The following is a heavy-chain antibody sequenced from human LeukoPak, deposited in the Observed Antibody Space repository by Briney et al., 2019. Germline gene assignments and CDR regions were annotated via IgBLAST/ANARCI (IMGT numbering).Heavy chain of an antibody. CDR2: ISSSSYI. Sequence: GGSLRLSCAASGFTFSSYSMNWVRQAPGKGLEWVSYISSSSYISYADSVKGRFTISRDNAKNSLHLQMNSLRAEDTAVYHCARDGITMIVPRAFDIWGQGTMVTVSS. V-gene: IGHV3-21*05. D-gene: IGHD3-22*01. J-gene: IGHJ3*02. CDR1: GFTFSSYS. CDR3: ARDGITMIVPRAFDI.